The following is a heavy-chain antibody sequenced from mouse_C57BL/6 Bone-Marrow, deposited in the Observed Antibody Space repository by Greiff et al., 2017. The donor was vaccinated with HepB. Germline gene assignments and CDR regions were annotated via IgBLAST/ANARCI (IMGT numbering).Heavy chain of an antibody. Sequence: ESGPGLVKPSQSLSLTCSVTGYSITSGYYWNWIRQFPGNKLEWMGYISYDGSNNYNPFLKNRISITRDTSKNQFFLKLNSVTTEDTATYYCARSWFAYWGQGTLVTVSA. CDR3: ARSWFAY. CDR2: ISYDGSN. J-gene: IGHJ3*01. CDR1: GYSITSGYY. V-gene: IGHV3-6*01.